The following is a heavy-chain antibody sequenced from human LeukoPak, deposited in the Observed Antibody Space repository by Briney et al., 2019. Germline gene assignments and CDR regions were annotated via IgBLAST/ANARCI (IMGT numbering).Heavy chain of an antibody. CDR1: GFTSSSYA. J-gene: IGHJ4*02. D-gene: IGHD1-26*01. CDR2: ISGSGGST. CDR3: AKLPSGGQWELLGPFDY. V-gene: IGHV3-23*01. Sequence: GGSLRLSCAASGFTSSSYAMSWVRQAPGKGLEWVSAISGSGGSTYYADSVKGRFTISRDNSKNTLYLQMNSLRAEDTAVYYCAKLPSGGQWELLGPFDYWGQGTLVTVSS.